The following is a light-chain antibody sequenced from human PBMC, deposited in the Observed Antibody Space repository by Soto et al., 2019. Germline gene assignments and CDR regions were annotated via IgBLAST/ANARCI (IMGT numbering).Light chain of an antibody. CDR3: QQYFSNPNT. CDR2: GSS. Sequence: IQLTQSPSSLTASVGDSVTITCRASQGIITYLAWYQQKPGKAPNLLIYGSSTLKGGVPLRFSGSGSGTAFTLSISSLQAEDFAIYYCQQYFSNPNTFGGGTKVEIK. V-gene: IGKV1-9*01. J-gene: IGKJ4*01. CDR1: QGIITY.